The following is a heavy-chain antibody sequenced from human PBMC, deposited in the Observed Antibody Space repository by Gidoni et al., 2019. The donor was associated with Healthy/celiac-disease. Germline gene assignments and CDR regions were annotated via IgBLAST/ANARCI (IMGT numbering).Heavy chain of an antibody. CDR2: ISGSGDST. V-gene: IGHV3-23*01. CDR1: GFTFSSSA. CDR3: AKEYYYDSSGYYSGYYFDS. Sequence: EVQLLESGGGLVQPGGSLRLSCAASGFTFSSSAMSWGRQAPGKGLEWVSGISGSGDSTYYADSVKGRFTISRDNSKNTLYLQMNSLRAEDTAVYYCAKEYYYDSSGYYSGYYFDSWGQGTLVTVSS. D-gene: IGHD3-22*01. J-gene: IGHJ4*02.